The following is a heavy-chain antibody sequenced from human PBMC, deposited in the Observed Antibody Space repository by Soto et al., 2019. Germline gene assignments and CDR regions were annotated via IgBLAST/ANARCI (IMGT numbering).Heavy chain of an antibody. CDR2: ISYDGSNK. CDR3: ARDRRSVAYPSSTSYGMDV. V-gene: IGHV3-30-3*01. Sequence: GGSLRLSCAASGFTFSSYAMHWVRQAPGKGLEWVAVISYDGSNKYYADSVKGRFTISRDNSKNTLYLQMNSLRAEDTAVYYCARDRRSVAYPSSTSYGMDVWGQGTTVTVSS. J-gene: IGHJ6*02. CDR1: GFTFSSYA. D-gene: IGHD5-12*01.